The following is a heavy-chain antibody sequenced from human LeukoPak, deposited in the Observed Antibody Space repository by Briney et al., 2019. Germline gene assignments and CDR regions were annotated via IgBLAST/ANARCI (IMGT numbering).Heavy chain of an antibody. CDR3: TTVYDSSSHDHY. J-gene: IGHJ4*02. CDR1: GFTFSSAW. V-gene: IGHV3-15*01. CDR2: IKNKFGGAAT. D-gene: IGHD4-11*01. Sequence: GGSLRLSCAASGFTFSSAWMDWVRQAPGRGLEWVGCIKNKFGGAATDYTAPVQGRFTISRDDSKNMLYLQMNNLKIEDTAIYYCTTVYDSSSHDHYWGQGTLLTVSS.